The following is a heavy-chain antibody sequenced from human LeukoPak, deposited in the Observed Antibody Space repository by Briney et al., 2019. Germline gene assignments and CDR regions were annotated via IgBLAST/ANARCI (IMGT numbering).Heavy chain of an antibody. Sequence: SETLSLTCAVYGGSFSGYYWSWIRQPPGKGLEWIGEINHSGSTNYNPSLKSRVTISVDTSKNQFSLKLSSVTAADTAVYCCARRSSHSSSSSTLPSKRSRNWFDPWGQGTLVTVSS. CDR3: ARRSSHSSSSSTLPSKRSRNWFDP. D-gene: IGHD6-6*01. CDR1: GGSFSGYY. V-gene: IGHV4-34*01. CDR2: INHSGST. J-gene: IGHJ5*02.